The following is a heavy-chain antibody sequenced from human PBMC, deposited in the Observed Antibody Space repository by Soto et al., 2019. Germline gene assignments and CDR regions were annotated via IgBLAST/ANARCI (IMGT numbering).Heavy chain of an antibody. CDR1: GFTFSNYA. CDR2: IGGSDGST. J-gene: IGHJ4*02. V-gene: IGHV3-23*01. Sequence: EVQLLESGGGLVQPGGSLRLSCAASGFTFSNYAMSWVRQAPGKGLEWVSGIGGSDGSTSYADSVKGRFTISRDNSXXTXNLQMNSLRAEDTATYYCAKPREGDCGGGKCYYFDNWGQGTLVTVSS. CDR3: AKPREGDCGGGKCYYFDN. D-gene: IGHD2-15*01.